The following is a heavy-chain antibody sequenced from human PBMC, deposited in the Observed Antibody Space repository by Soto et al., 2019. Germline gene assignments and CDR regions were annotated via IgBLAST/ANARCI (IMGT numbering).Heavy chain of an antibody. CDR2: ISGSGGST. Sequence: PGGSLRLSCAASGFTFSSYAMSWVRQAPEKGLEWVSAISGSGGSTYYADSVKGRFTISRDNSKNTLYLQMNSLRAEDTAVYYCAKTIVATTTPRPYYFDYWGQGTLVTVSS. D-gene: IGHD5-12*01. J-gene: IGHJ4*02. CDR1: GFTFSSYA. CDR3: AKTIVATTTPRPYYFDY. V-gene: IGHV3-23*01.